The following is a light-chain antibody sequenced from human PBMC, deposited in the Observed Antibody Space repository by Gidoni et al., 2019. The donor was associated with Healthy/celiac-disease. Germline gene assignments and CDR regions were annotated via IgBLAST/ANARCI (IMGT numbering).Light chain of an antibody. V-gene: IGKV1-5*03. CDR1: QSISSW. CDR3: QQYNSPWT. Sequence: DIQMTQSPSTLSASVGDRVTITCRASQSISSWLAWYQQKPRKAPKLLIYNASSLESGVPSRFSGSGSGTEFTLTISSLQPDDFATYYCQQYNSPWTFXQXTKVEIK. J-gene: IGKJ1*01. CDR2: NAS.